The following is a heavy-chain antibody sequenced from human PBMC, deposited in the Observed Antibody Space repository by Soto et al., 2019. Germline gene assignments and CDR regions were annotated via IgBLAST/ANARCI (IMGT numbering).Heavy chain of an antibody. Sequence: SETLSLTCTVSGGSISSGGYYWSWIRQHPGKGLEWIGYIYYSGSTYYNPSLKSRVTISVDTSKNQFSLKLSTVTAADTAVYYCARAMGYYDSSGYSSHYFDYWGQGTLVTVSS. V-gene: IGHV4-31*03. CDR1: GGSISSGGYY. J-gene: IGHJ4*02. CDR3: ARAMGYYDSSGYSSHYFDY. CDR2: IYYSGST. D-gene: IGHD3-22*01.